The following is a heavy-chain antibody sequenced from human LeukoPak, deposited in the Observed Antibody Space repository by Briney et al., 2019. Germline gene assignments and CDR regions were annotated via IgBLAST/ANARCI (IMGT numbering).Heavy chain of an antibody. Sequence: GGSLRLSCAASGLSFSDYGMHWVRQAPGKGLEWVAVIWSDGSNKYYADSVKGRFTISRDNSRETVDLQTNSLRVEDTAVYYCASAAGAYDNWGQGTLVTVSS. CDR2: IWSDGSNK. V-gene: IGHV3-33*01. CDR1: GLSFSDYG. D-gene: IGHD6-13*01. CDR3: ASAAGAYDN. J-gene: IGHJ4*02.